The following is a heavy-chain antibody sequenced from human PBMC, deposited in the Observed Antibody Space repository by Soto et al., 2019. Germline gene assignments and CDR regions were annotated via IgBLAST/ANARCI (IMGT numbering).Heavy chain of an antibody. CDR2: IIPIFGTA. D-gene: IGHD1-1*01. CDR1: GGTFSSYA. Sequence: SVKVSCKASGGTFSSYAISWVRQAPGQGLEWMGGIIPIFGTANYAQKFQGRVTITADESTSTAYMELSSLRSEDTAVYYCARGDQYIELVRHEYFQHWGQGTLVTVSS. CDR3: ARGDQYIELVRHEYFQH. V-gene: IGHV1-69*13. J-gene: IGHJ1*01.